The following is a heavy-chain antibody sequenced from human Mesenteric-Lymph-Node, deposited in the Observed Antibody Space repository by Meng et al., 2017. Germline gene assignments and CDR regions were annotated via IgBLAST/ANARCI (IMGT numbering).Heavy chain of an antibody. J-gene: IGHJ4*01. D-gene: IGHD3-22*01. CDR1: GGTFSSYA. V-gene: IGHV1-69*05. CDR3: ATDYDSSGYRGY. CDR2: IIPIFGTA. Sequence: SVKVSCKASGGTFSSYAISWVRQAPGQGLEWMGGIIPIFGTANYAQKFQGRVTITRDTSASTAYMELSSLRSEDTAVYYCATDYDSSGYRGYWGQGTPVTVSS.